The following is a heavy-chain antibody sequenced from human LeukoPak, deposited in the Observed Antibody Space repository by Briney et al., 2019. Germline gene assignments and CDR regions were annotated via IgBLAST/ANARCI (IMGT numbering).Heavy chain of an antibody. Sequence: GGSLRLSCAASGFTFSSYWMSWVRQAPGKGLEWVANIKQDGSEKYYVDSVKGRFTISRDNAKNTLYLQMNSLRAEDTAVYYCAKEKQITMVRGVIIPFDYWGQGTLVTVSS. J-gene: IGHJ4*02. CDR1: GFTFSSYW. CDR3: AKEKQITMVRGVIIPFDY. D-gene: IGHD3-10*01. V-gene: IGHV3-7*01. CDR2: IKQDGSEK.